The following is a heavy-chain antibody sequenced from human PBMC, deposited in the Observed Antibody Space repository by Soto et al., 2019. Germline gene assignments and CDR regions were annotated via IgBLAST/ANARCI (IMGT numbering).Heavy chain of an antibody. Sequence: KLSETLSLTCVFSGGPISGGSYYWTWIRQFPGRGLEWLGYIDDSGTTYHNPSLRGRLTLSIDTSKKEFSLKMTSVTAADTAVYYCAQDGLPIRAVIENWGQGALVTVSS. CDR1: GGPISGGSYY. V-gene: IGHV4-31*11. CDR3: AQDGLPIRAVIEN. J-gene: IGHJ4*02. D-gene: IGHD2-21*01. CDR2: IDDSGTT.